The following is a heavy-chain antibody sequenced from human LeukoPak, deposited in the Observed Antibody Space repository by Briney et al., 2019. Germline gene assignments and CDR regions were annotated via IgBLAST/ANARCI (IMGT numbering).Heavy chain of an antibody. J-gene: IGHJ4*02. D-gene: IGHD6-13*01. V-gene: IGHV3-72*01. CDR3: ARARIPSGGRDEDY. Sequence: GGSLRLSCAASGFTFDDHFMDWVRRAPGKGLEWIGRVRNSPRGFGTDYAASVKGRFTISRDDSKNSVYLQINNLKVDDTAVYYCARARIPSGGRDEDYWGQGTLVTVSS. CDR2: VRNSPRGFGT. CDR1: GFTFDDHF.